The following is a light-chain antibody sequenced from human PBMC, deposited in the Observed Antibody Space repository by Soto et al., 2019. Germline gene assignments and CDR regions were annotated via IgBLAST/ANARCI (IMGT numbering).Light chain of an antibody. V-gene: IGLV4-69*01. CDR2: LNSDGSH. Sequence: QPVLTQSPSASASLGASVKLTCTLSSGNSSYAIAWHQQQPEKGTRYLMKLNSDGSHSKGDGIPDRFSASSSGAERYLTISGLQSEDEADYYCQTWGTGNWVFGGGTKLTVL. CDR1: SGNSSYA. J-gene: IGLJ3*02. CDR3: QTWGTGNWV.